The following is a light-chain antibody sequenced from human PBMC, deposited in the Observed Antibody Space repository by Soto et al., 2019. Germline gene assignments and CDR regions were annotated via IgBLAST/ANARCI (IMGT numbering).Light chain of an antibody. CDR3: QQYNSFPLT. CDR1: QSISSW. Sequence: DIQMTQSPSTLSASVGDRVTITCRASQSISSWLAWYQQKPGKAPKLLIYKASSLESGVPSRFSGSGSGTEFTLTISSLQPDDFVTYYCQQYNSFPLTFGGGTKVEIK. CDR2: KAS. J-gene: IGKJ4*01. V-gene: IGKV1-5*03.